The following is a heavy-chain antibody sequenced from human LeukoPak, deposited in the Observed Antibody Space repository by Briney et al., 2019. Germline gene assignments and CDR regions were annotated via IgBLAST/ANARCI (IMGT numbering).Heavy chain of an antibody. J-gene: IGHJ5*02. Sequence: GASVTVSCTASGYTFTGYYMHWVRQAPGQGLEWMGWINPNSGGTNYAQKFQGRVTMTRDTSISTAYMELSRLRSDDTAVYYCARAGFGVVVPAAIGWFDPWGQGTLVTVSS. V-gene: IGHV1-2*02. CDR1: GYTFTGYY. D-gene: IGHD2-2*01. CDR3: ARAGFGVVVPAAIGWFDP. CDR2: INPNSGGT.